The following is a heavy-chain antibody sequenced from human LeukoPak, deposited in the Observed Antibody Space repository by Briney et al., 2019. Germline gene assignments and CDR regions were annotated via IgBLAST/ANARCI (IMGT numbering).Heavy chain of an antibody. J-gene: IGHJ5*02. CDR3: ARGHRIYAYRGWFDP. V-gene: IGHV4-34*01. CDR2: INHSGST. CDR1: GGSFSAY. D-gene: IGHD3-16*01. Sequence: PSETLSLTCAVYGGSFSAYWSWIRQPPGKGLEWIGEINHSGSTNSNPSLESRVTISIDTSKNRFSLKLSSVTAADTAVYYCARGHRIYAYRGWFDPWGQGTLVTASS.